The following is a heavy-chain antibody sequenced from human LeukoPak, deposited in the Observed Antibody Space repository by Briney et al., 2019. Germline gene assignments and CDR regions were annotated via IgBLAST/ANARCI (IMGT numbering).Heavy chain of an antibody. V-gene: IGHV4-39*02. CDR3: AREKLGGPYDSGWYKDY. CDR1: DGSISSNSYY. Sequence: SETLSLTCTVSDGSISSNSYYWGWIRQPPGKGLEWIGSISYSGRTYYNPSLESRVTISVDASKNQFSLELNSVTAADTAVYYCAREKLGGPYDSGWYKDYWGQGTLVTVSS. J-gene: IGHJ4*02. D-gene: IGHD6-19*01. CDR2: ISYSGRT.